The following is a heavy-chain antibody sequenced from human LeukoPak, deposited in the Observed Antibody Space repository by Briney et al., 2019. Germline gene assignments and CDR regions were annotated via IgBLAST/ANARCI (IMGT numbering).Heavy chain of an antibody. CDR2: INPSGGST. CDR1: GYTFTSYY. Sequence: ASVKVSCKASGYTFTSYYMHWVRQAPGQGLEWMGIINPSGGSTSYAQKFQGRVTMTRDTSTSTVYMELSSLRSEDTAVYYCATDLLFYYGMDVWGQGTTVTVSS. CDR3: ATDLLFYYGMDV. J-gene: IGHJ6*02. V-gene: IGHV1-46*01.